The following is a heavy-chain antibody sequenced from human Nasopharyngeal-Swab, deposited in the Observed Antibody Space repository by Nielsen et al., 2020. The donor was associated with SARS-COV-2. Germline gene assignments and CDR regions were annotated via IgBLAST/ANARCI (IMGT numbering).Heavy chain of an antibody. Sequence: ASVTVSCKASGYTFTSYYLHWVRQAPGQGLEWMGIINPTAGSTSYAQKFEGRVTMTRVTSTSTVYMELNSLRSEDTAVYYCARVLPFRITGTSGMDVWGQGTTVTVSS. V-gene: IGHV1-46*01. CDR1: GYTFTSYY. D-gene: IGHD1-7*01. CDR2: INPTAGST. CDR3: ARVLPFRITGTSGMDV. J-gene: IGHJ6*02.